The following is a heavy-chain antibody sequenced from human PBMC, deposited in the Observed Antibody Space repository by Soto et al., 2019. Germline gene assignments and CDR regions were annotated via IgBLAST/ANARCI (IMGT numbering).Heavy chain of an antibody. CDR1: GFSLSTSGVG. Sequence: QITLKESGPTLVKPTQTLTLTCTFSGFSLSTSGVGVGWIRQPPGKALEWLALIYWDDDKRYSPSLKSRLTITKHSAKTQVVLTMTNMAPVDTATYYCAHSLIPNWGSRGAFDYWGQGTLVTVSS. J-gene: IGHJ4*02. D-gene: IGHD7-27*01. CDR3: AHSLIPNWGSRGAFDY. V-gene: IGHV2-5*02. CDR2: IYWDDDK.